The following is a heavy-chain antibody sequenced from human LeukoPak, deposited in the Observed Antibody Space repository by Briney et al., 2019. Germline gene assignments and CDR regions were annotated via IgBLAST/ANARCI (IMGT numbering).Heavy chain of an antibody. D-gene: IGHD3-9*01. CDR1: GGTFSSYA. Sequence: ASVKVSCKASGGTFSSYAISWVRQAPGQGLEWMGRIIPILGIANYAQKFQGRVTITADKSTSTAYMELSSLRSEDTAVYYCARDDYIFDAFDIWGQGTMVSVSS. CDR3: ARDDYIFDAFDI. J-gene: IGHJ3*02. V-gene: IGHV1-69*04. CDR2: IIPILGIA.